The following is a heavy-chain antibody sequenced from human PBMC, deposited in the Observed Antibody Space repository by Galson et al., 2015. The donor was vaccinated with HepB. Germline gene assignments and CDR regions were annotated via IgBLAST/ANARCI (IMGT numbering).Heavy chain of an antibody. CDR1: GFTFSGSA. CDR3: ARLGDFSGYSSR. Sequence: SLRLSCAASGFTFSGSAIHWVRRASGKGPEWVGRIRSKANNYATSYVPSLEGRFTISRDDSKNMAYLHMRSLKSEDTAVYYCARLGDFSGYSSRWGQGTLVTVSS. V-gene: IGHV3-73*01. J-gene: IGHJ4*01. CDR2: IRSKANNYAT. D-gene: IGHD6-13*01.